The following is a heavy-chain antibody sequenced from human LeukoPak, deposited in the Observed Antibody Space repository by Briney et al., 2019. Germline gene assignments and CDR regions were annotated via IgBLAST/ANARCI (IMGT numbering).Heavy chain of an antibody. V-gene: IGHV6-1*01. Sequence: SQTLSLTCAISGDSVSSNSAAWNWIRQSPSRDLEWLGRTYYRSKWYNDYAVSVKSRITINPDTSKNQFSLQLNSVTPEDTAVYYCAREANYYDSSGYYHRLFDYWGQGTLVTVSS. D-gene: IGHD3-22*01. CDR3: AREANYYDSSGYYHRLFDY. CDR1: GDSVSSNSAA. J-gene: IGHJ4*02. CDR2: TYYRSKWYN.